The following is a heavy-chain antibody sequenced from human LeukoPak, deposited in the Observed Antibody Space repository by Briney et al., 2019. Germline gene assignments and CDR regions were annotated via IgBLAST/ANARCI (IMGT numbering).Heavy chain of an antibody. CDR1: GGSFSGYY. Sequence: SETLSLTCAVYGGSFSGYYWGWIRQPPGKGLEWIGEISPGGSVNYNPSLKSRVTISPDTSKNQVSLKLSSVTAADTAVYYCARGHYDSRLNQADDAFDIWGQGTMVTVSS. CDR3: ARGHYDSRLNQADDAFDI. D-gene: IGHD3-22*01. CDR2: ISPGGSV. V-gene: IGHV4-34*01. J-gene: IGHJ3*02.